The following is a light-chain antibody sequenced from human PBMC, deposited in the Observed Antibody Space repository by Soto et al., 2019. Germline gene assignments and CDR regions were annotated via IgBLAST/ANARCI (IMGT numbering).Light chain of an antibody. CDR3: TAWDDRLKTVV. V-gene: IGLV1-44*01. CDR1: GSNIGSNA. J-gene: IGLJ2*01. Sequence: QSVLTQPPSASGTPGQRVTISCSASGSNIGSNAVNWYQQLPGKAPKLLIYSHSQRPPGVPDRFSCSKSGTSASLAISGLQSDDEADYYCTAWDDRLKTVVIGGGTKLTVL. CDR2: SHS.